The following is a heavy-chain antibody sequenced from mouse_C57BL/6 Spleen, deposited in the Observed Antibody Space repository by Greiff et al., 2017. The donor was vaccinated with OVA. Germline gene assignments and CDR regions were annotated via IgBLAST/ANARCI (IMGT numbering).Heavy chain of an antibody. CDR1: GYTFTSYW. D-gene: IGHD1-1*01. V-gene: IGHV1-69*01. Sequence: QVQLQQPGAELVMPGASVKLSCKASGYTFTSYWMHWVKQRPGQGLEWIGEIDPSDSYTNYNQKFKGKSTLTVDKSSSTAYMQLSSLTSEDSAVYYCARGEYYGSREVWYFDVWGTGTTVTVSS. CDR3: ARGEYYGSREVWYFDV. CDR2: IDPSDSYT. J-gene: IGHJ1*03.